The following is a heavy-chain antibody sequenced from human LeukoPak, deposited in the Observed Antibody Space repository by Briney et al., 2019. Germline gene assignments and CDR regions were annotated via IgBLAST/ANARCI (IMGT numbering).Heavy chain of an antibody. V-gene: IGHV4-34*01. CDR2: INHSGST. J-gene: IGHJ4*02. CDR3: ARGNYYEGEVGPTFDY. Sequence: PSETLSLTCAVYGGSFSGYYWSWIRQPPGKGLEWIGEINHSGSTNYNPSLKSRVTISVDTSKNQFSLRLSSVTAADTAVYYCARGNYYEGEVGPTFDYWGQGTLVTVSS. CDR1: GGSFSGYY. D-gene: IGHD3-22*01.